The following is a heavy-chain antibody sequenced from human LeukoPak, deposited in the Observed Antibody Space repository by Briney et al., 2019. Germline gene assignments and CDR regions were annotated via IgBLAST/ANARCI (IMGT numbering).Heavy chain of an antibody. J-gene: IGHJ4*02. CDR1: GFTFGDYA. D-gene: IGHD3-16*01. CDR2: IRSKAYGGTT. V-gene: IGHV3-49*04. Sequence: GGSLRLSCTASGFTFGDYAMSWVRQAPGKGLEWVGFIRSKAYGGTTEYAACVKGRFTISRDDSKSIAYLQMNSLKTEDTAVYYCTREGRGSDAFDYWGQGTLVTVSS. CDR3: TREGRGSDAFDY.